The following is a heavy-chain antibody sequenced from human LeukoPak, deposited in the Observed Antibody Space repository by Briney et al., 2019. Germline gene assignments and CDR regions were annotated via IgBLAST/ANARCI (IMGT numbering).Heavy chain of an antibody. J-gene: IGHJ3*02. CDR2: IYYSGST. V-gene: IGHV4-59*01. CDR3: ARETRLHSGSYSNDAFDI. CDR1: GGSISSYY. Sequence: SETLSLTCTVSGGSISSYYWSWIRQPPGKGLEWIGYIYYSGSTNYNPSLKSRVTISVDTSKNQFSLRLSSVTAADTAVYYCARETRLHSGSYSNDAFDIWGQGTMVTVS. D-gene: IGHD1-26*01.